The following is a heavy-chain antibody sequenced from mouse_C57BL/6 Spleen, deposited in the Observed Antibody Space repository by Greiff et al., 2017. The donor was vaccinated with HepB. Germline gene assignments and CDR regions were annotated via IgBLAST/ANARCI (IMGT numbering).Heavy chain of an antibody. J-gene: IGHJ4*01. D-gene: IGHD1-1*01. V-gene: IGHV1-50*01. CDR2: IDPFDSYT. Sequence: VQLQQSGAELVKPGASVKLSCKASGYTFTSYWMQWVKQRPGQGLEWIGEIDPFDSYTNYNQKFKGKATLTVDTSSSTAYMQLSSLTSEDSAVYFCARHRTTVVADFWGQVTSVTVAS. CDR3: ARHRTTVVADF. CDR1: GYTFTSYW.